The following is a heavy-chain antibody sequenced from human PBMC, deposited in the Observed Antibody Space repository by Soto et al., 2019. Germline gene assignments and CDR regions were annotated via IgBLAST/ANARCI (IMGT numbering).Heavy chain of an antibody. J-gene: IGHJ4*02. D-gene: IGHD3-22*01. CDR2: IWNDGSNK. CDR1: GFTFSSYG. V-gene: IGHV3-33*01. Sequence: QPGGSLRLSCAASGFTFSSYGMHWVRQAPGKGLEWVAVIWNDGSNKYYGGSVKGRFTISRDNSKNTLYLQMKSLRAEDTAVYCCARDYYYYDSSGYLDAWGQGTLVTVSS. CDR3: ARDYYYYDSSGYLDA.